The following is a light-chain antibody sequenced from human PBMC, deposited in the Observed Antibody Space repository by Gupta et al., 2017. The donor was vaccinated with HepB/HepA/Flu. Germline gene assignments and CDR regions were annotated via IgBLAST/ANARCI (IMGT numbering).Light chain of an antibody. J-gene: IGLJ3*02. CDR3: CSYAGSSGWV. CDR1: SSDVGSYNI. V-gene: IGLV2-23*02. CDR2: EVS. Sequence: QSALTQPASVSGSPGQSITISCTGTSSDVGSYNIVSWYQQHPGKAPKLMIYEVSKRPSGVSNRFSGSKSGNTASLTISGLQAEDEADYYCCSYAGSSGWVFGGGTKLTVL.